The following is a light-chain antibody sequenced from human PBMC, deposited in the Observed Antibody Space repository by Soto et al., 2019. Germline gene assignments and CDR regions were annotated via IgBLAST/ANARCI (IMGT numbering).Light chain of an antibody. J-gene: IGLJ2*01. CDR3: ATWDASLDGMV. V-gene: IGLV1-44*01. Sequence: QSVLTQPPSASGTPGQRVTISCSGSSSNMGSNTVNWYHQLPGTAPKLLIYSNNQRPSGVPDRVSGSKSGTSASLTISGLQSEDEADYYCATWDASLDGMVFGGGTKLTVL. CDR1: SSNMGSNT. CDR2: SNN.